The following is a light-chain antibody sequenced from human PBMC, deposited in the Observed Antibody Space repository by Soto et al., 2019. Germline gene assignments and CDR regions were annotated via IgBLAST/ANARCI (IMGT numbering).Light chain of an antibody. CDR2: DAS. CDR1: QTVRNNY. Sequence: EILLTQSPSTLSASPGEGATLSCGASQTVRNNYLAWYQQKPGQAPRLLIYDASSRATGIPDRFSGGGSGTDFTLTISRLEPEDFAVYYCQQFSSYPLTFGRGTKVDI. CDR3: QQFSSYPLT. J-gene: IGKJ4*01. V-gene: IGKV3D-20*01.